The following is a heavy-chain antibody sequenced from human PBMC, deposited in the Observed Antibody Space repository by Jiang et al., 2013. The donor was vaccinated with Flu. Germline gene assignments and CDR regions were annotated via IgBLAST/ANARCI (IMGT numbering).Heavy chain of an antibody. J-gene: IGHJ3*02. Sequence: GSGLVKPSGTLSLTCAVSGGSISSSNWWSWVRQPPGKGLEWIGEIYHSGSTNYNPSLKSRVTISVDKSKNQFSLKLSSVTAADTAVYYCARDLEVRYFDTHVFDIWGQGTMVTVSS. D-gene: IGHD3-9*01. CDR1: GGSISSSNW. CDR3: ARDLEVRYFDTHVFDI. V-gene: IGHV4-4*02. CDR2: IYHSGST.